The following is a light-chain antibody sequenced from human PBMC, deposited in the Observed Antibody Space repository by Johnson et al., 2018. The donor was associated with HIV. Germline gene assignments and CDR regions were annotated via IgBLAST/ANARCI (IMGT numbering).Light chain of an antibody. Sequence: QSVLTQPPSVSAAPGQKVTISCSGSSSNIGNNYVSWYQQLPGTAPKLLIYENNKRPSGIPDRFSGSKSGTSATLGITGLQTGDEADYYCGTWDGSLSAGVCGTGTNVTDL. CDR1: SSNIGNNY. J-gene: IGLJ1*01. CDR2: ENN. CDR3: GTWDGSLSAGV. V-gene: IGLV1-51*02.